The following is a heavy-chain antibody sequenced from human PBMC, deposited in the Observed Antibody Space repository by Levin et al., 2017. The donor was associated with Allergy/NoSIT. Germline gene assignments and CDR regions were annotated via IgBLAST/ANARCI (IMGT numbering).Heavy chain of an antibody. V-gene: IGHV3-11*05. CDR3: ARASTMVRGVIVG. Sequence: GESLKISCAASGFTFSDYYMSWIRQAPGKGLEWVSYISSSSSYTNYADSVKGRFTISRDNAKNSLYLQMNSLRAEDTAVYYCARASTMVRGVIVGWGQGTLVTVSS. J-gene: IGHJ4*02. D-gene: IGHD3-10*01. CDR2: ISSSSSYT. CDR1: GFTFSDYY.